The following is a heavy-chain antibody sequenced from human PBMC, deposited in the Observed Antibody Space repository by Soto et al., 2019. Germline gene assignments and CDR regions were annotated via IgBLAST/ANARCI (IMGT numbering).Heavy chain of an antibody. CDR3: VKSRGGNNFDFFD. D-gene: IGHD5-12*01. V-gene: IGHV3-64D*06. CDR2: VRGNGDPP. CDR1: GFTFSSYA. Sequence: GGSLRLSCSASGFTFSSYAMHWVCQAPGKGLEYVSGVRGNGDPPFYADSVKGRFTISRDNSKNTLYLQMSGLSADDTAVYYCVKSRGGNNFDFFDWGQGALVTAPQ. J-gene: IGHJ4*02.